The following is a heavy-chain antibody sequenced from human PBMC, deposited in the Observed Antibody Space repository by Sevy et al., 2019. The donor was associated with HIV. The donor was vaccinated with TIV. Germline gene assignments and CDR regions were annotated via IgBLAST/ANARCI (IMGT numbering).Heavy chain of an antibody. CDR1: GGSVSSGSYY. V-gene: IGHV4-61*01. CDR3: ASSRVGASPFDY. CDR2: IYYSGST. D-gene: IGHD1-26*01. J-gene: IGHJ4*02. Sequence: SETLSLTCTVSGGSVSSGSYYWSWIRQRPGKGLEWIRYIYYSGSTNYNPSLKSRVTISVDTFKNQFSLKLNSVTAADTAVYYCASSRVGASPFDYWGQGTLVTVSS.